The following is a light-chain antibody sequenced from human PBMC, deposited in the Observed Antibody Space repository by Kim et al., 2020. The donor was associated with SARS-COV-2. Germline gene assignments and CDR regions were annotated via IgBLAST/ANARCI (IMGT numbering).Light chain of an antibody. CDR2: GAS. V-gene: IGKV3-15*01. J-gene: IGKJ2*01. Sequence: EIVMTQSPAPLSVSPGERATLSCRASQSVSSNLAWYQQKPGQAPRLLIYGASTRATGIPARFSGSGSGTEFTLTISSLQSEDFAVYYCQQYNNWPPHTFGQGTKLEI. CDR1: QSVSSN. CDR3: QQYNNWPPHT.